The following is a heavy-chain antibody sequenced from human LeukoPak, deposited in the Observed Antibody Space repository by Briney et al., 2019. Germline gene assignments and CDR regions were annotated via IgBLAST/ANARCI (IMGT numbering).Heavy chain of an antibody. J-gene: IGHJ6*03. V-gene: IGHV3-23*01. Sequence: GGSLRLSCAASGFTFSGFAMSWIRQAPGKGLEWVSGISGSGAYSYYADSVKGRFTISRDNSKNTLYVQMNSLRAADTAVYYCAKGRGWEASYYYYYMDVWGKGTTVTISS. CDR2: ISGSGAYS. CDR1: GFTFSGFA. D-gene: IGHD1-26*01. CDR3: AKGRGWEASYYYYYMDV.